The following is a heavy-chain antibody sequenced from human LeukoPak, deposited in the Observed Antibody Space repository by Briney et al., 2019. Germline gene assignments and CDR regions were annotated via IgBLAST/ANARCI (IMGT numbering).Heavy chain of an antibody. V-gene: IGHV1-69*13. CDR1: GGTFSSYA. D-gene: IGHD6-19*01. Sequence: SVKVSCKASGGTFSSYAISWVRQAPGQGLEWMGGVTPIFGTANYAQKFQGRVTITADESTSTAYMELSSLRSEDTAVYYCAISSSSGWYRNYYYYGMDVWGQGTTVTVSS. J-gene: IGHJ6*02. CDR2: VTPIFGTA. CDR3: AISSSSGWYRNYYYYGMDV.